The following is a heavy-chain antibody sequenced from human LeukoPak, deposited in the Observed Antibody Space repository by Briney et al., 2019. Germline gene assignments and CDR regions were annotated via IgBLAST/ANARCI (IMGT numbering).Heavy chain of an antibody. Sequence: SETLSLTCTVSGGSISSYYWSWLRQPPGKGLEWIGYIYYSGSTNYNPSLKSRLTISLDTSRNQFSLKLNSVTAADTAVYYCAKSNGYGLIDIWGQGTMVTVSS. D-gene: IGHD3-10*01. CDR3: AKSNGYGLIDI. CDR2: IYYSGST. V-gene: IGHV4-59*12. J-gene: IGHJ3*02. CDR1: GGSISSYY.